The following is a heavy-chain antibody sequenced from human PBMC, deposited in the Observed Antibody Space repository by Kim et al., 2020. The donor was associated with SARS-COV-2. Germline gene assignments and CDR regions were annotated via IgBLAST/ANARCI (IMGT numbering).Heavy chain of an antibody. Sequence: ADSMKGRFTISRDNSKHTLYLQMNSRRAEDTAVYYCARAAAGPNYYGMDVWGQGTTVTVSS. D-gene: IGHD6-13*01. V-gene: IGHV3-33*01. CDR3: ARAAAGPNYYGMDV. J-gene: IGHJ6*02.